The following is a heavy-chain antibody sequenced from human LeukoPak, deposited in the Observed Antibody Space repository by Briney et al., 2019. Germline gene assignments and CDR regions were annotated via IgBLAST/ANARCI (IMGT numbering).Heavy chain of an antibody. CDR3: ARPGTEYYFDY. V-gene: IGHV4-39*01. Sequence: PSETLSLTCTVSGGSISSSSYYWGWIRQPPGKGLEWIGSIYYSGSTYYNLSLKSRVTISVDTSKNQFSLKLSSVTAADTAVYYCARPGTEYYFDYWGQGTLVTVSS. CDR2: IYYSGST. D-gene: IGHD6-13*01. CDR1: GGSISSSSYY. J-gene: IGHJ4*02.